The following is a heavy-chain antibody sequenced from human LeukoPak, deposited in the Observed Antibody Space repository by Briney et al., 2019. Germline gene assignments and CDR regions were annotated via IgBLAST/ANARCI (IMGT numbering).Heavy chain of an antibody. CDR1: GFTFSSYA. CDR3: AREILYGDQRIFDY. Sequence: GGPLRLSCAASGFTFSSYAMSWVRQAPGKGLEWVSAISGSGGSTYYADSVKGRFTISRDNSKNTLYLQMSSLRAEDMAVYYCAREILYGDQRIFDYWGQGTLVTVSS. V-gene: IGHV3-23*01. CDR2: ISGSGGST. J-gene: IGHJ4*02. D-gene: IGHD4-17*01.